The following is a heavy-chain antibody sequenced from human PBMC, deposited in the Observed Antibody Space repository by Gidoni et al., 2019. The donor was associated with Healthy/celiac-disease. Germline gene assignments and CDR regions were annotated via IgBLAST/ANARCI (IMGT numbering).Heavy chain of an antibody. J-gene: IGHJ4*02. CDR1: GFPFSTYT. CDR2: ITSSGAM. Sequence: EVKLVESGGGLVQPGGSLRLSCAASGFPFSTYTVNWVRQAPGKGLDWVSSITSSGAMFYSDSVKGRFTISRDNVRNSLFLQMNSLRGEDTAVYYCARDWGFDYWGQGTLVTVSS. D-gene: IGHD7-27*01. CDR3: ARDWGFDY. V-gene: IGHV3-48*01.